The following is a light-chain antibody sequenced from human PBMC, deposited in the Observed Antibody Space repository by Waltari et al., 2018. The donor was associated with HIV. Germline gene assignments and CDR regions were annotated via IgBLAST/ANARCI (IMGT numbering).Light chain of an antibody. J-gene: IGLJ2*01. CDR3: SSYTTTSTVV. V-gene: IGLV2-14*01. CDR2: EVT. CDR1: NSAVGSYHY. Sequence: QSALTQPASVSGSPGQSITISCIGTNSAVGSYHYVSWYQQHPGKAPKLLIYEVTNRPSGISNRFSGSKSGNTASLTISGLQAEDEADYYCSSYTTTSTVVFGGGTKLTVL.